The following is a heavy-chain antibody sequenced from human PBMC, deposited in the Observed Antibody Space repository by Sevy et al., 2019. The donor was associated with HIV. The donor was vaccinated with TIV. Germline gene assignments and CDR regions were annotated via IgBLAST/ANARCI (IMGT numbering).Heavy chain of an antibody. D-gene: IGHD2-15*01. CDR1: GFTFDDYA. Sequence: GGSLRLSCAASGFTFDDYAMHWVRQAPGKGLEWVSGISWNSGSIGYADSVKGRFTISRDNAKNSLYLQMNSLRAEDTALYYCAKDLVSSLLSYCSGGGCYYYGMDVWGQGTTVTVSS. CDR3: AKDLVSSLLSYCSGGGCYYYGMDV. CDR2: ISWNSGSI. J-gene: IGHJ6*02. V-gene: IGHV3-9*01.